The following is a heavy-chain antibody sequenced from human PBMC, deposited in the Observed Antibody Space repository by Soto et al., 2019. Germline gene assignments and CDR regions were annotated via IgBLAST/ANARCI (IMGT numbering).Heavy chain of an antibody. CDR1: GLTYNNYA. J-gene: IGHJ3*02. CDR2: IRGSGGST. Sequence: GVSLRLSCGASGLTYNNYAMSWVRQAPGKGLEWVSSIRGSGGSTSYADPVKGRFTISRDNSKNTLYLQMNSLRAEDTAVYYCAKDLSIFGVATISTYDAFEIWGQGTMVTVSS. D-gene: IGHD3-3*01. CDR3: AKDLSIFGVATISTYDAFEI. V-gene: IGHV3-23*01.